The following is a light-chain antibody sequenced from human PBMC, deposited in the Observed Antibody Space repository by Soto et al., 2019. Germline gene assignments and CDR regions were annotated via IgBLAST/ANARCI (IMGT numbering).Light chain of an antibody. Sequence: QSALTQPPSVSGSPGQSVTSSCPGTSSDVGRYDRVSWYQQSPGTAPKLIIYEVTNRPSGVPDRFSGSKSGNTASLTISGLQAEDEADFYCSSYTSSSRYIFGTGTKVTVL. CDR3: SSYTSSSRYI. CDR2: EVT. CDR1: SSDVGRYDR. V-gene: IGLV2-18*02. J-gene: IGLJ1*01.